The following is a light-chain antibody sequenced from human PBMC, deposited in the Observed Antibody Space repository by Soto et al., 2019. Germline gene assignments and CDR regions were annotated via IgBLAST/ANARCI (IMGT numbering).Light chain of an antibody. Sequence: QSVLAQPASVSGSPGQSITISCTGTDGDVGAYDSVSWYPQPPHKAPQLISYKGTQRPSGVSNRFSGSTSGNAASLTISALQADDEADYFCCSSAPESTYVFGTGTKV. J-gene: IGLJ1*01. CDR3: CSSAPESTYV. CDR1: DGDVGAYDS. CDR2: KGT. V-gene: IGLV2-23*01.